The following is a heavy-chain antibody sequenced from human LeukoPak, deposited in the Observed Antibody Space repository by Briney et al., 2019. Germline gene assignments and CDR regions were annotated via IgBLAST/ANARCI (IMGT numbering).Heavy chain of an antibody. J-gene: IGHJ4*02. Sequence: GGSLRLSCAASGFTFSSYSMNWVRQAPGKGLEWVSYISSSGSTIYYADSVRGRFTISRDNAKNPLYLQMNSLRAEDTAVYYCARTLVVVTATSSYWGQGTLVTVSS. V-gene: IGHV3-48*04. CDR3: ARTLVVVTATSSY. D-gene: IGHD2-15*01. CDR1: GFTFSSYS. CDR2: ISSSGSTI.